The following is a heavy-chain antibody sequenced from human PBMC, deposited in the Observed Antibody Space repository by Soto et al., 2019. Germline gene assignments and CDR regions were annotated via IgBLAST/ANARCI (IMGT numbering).Heavy chain of an antibody. CDR3: VSQRTTVPTQAYFDY. Sequence: SETLSLTCTVSGGSVTNSSYYWGWIRQSPGKGLEWIGSVYYRGRSYSKSSVKSRVTISVDTSKNRFSLSLNSVTASDTAVYFCVSQRTTVPTQAYFDYWGQGTLVTVSS. J-gene: IGHJ4*02. D-gene: IGHD4-17*01. CDR1: GGSVTNSSYY. V-gene: IGHV4-39*01. CDR2: VYYRGRS.